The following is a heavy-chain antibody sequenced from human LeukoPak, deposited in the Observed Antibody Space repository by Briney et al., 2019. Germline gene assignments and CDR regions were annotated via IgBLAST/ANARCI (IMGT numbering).Heavy chain of an antibody. J-gene: IGHJ4*02. Sequence: GESLKISCKGGGYSFTNYWIVWVRQMPGKGLEWMGVIYYDDSETQYSPSFQGQVTISVDKSISTVYLQWSSLKASDTAMYYCARGLRGKFDYWGQGTLVTVSS. CDR2: IYYDDSET. V-gene: IGHV5-51*01. CDR3: ARGLRGKFDY. CDR1: GYSFTNYW. D-gene: IGHD3-16*01.